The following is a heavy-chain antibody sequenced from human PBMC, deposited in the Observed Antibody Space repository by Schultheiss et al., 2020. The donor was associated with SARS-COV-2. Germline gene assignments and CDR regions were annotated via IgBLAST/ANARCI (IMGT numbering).Heavy chain of an antibody. CDR3: ATWVSGHFDY. CDR1: GFTFSSYG. CDR2: ISYDGSNK. D-gene: IGHD1-26*01. Sequence: GGSLRLSCAASGFTFSSYGMHWVRQAPGKGLEWVAVISYDGSNKYYADSVKGRFTISRDNSKNTLYLQMNSLGVEDTAVYYCATWVSGHFDYWGPGTLVTVSS. J-gene: IGHJ4*02. V-gene: IGHV3-30*12.